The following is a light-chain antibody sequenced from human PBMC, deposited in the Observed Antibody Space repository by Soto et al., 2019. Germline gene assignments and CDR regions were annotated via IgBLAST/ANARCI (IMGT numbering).Light chain of an antibody. V-gene: IGLV1-47*01. J-gene: IGLJ3*02. CDR3: ATWDDSLSGGGV. CDR2: RNK. Sequence: QSVLTQPPSASGTPGQRVTISCSGSSSNIGSDYVYWYQQLPGTAPKLLIYRNKQRPSGVPDRFSGSKSGTSASLAISGLRSEDEADYYCATWDDSLSGGGVFGGGTKVTVL. CDR1: SSNIGSDY.